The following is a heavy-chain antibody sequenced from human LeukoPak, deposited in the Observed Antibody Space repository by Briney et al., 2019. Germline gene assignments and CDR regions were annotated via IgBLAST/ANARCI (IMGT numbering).Heavy chain of an antibody. CDR1: GYTFTSYD. CDR2: MNPNSGNT. D-gene: IGHD4-17*01. J-gene: IGHJ4*02. Sequence: ASAKVSCKASGYTFTSYDINWVRQATGQGLEWMGWMNPNSGNTGYAQKFQGRVTMTRNTSISTAYMELSSLRSEDTAVYYCARGLRRNRRYYFDYWGQGTLVTVSS. V-gene: IGHV1-8*01. CDR3: ARGLRRNRRYYFDY.